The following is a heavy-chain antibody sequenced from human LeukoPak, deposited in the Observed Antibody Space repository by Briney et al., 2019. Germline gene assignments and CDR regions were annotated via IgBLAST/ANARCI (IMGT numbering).Heavy chain of an antibody. CDR2: IKYSGST. D-gene: IGHD3-10*01. V-gene: IGHV4-39*01. CDR3: ARHAYYASGSYYLS. CDR1: GGSISSSNYY. Sequence: SETLSLTCTVSGGSISSSNYYWGWIRQPPGKGLEWVGSIKYSGSTYYNPSLKSRVTASVDTSKNHFSLNLSSVTAADTAVYYCARHAYYASGSYYLSWGQGTLVTVSS. J-gene: IGHJ4*02.